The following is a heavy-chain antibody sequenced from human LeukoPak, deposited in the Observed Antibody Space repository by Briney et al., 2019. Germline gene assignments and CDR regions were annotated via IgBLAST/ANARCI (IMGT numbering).Heavy chain of an antibody. D-gene: IGHD6-13*01. V-gene: IGHV4-34*01. Sequence: PSETLSLTCAVYGGSFSGYFWSWIRQPPGKGLEWIGEINHSGSINYNPSLKSRVTISVDTSKNQFSLKLSSVTAADTAVYYCARRSIAAAGSLLYYYYYMDVWGKGTTVTISS. J-gene: IGHJ6*03. CDR3: ARRSIAAAGSLLYYYYYMDV. CDR2: INHSGSI. CDR1: GGSFSGYF.